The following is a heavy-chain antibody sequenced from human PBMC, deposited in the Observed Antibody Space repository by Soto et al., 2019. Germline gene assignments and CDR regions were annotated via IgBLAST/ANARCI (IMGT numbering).Heavy chain of an antibody. CDR2: MNPNSGNT. CDR1: GYTFTSYD. Sequence: GASVKVSCKASGYTFTSYDINWVRQATGQGLEWMGWMNPNSGNTGYAQKFQGRVTMTRNTSISTAYMELSSLRSEDTAVYYCAREVGGSSWPRGNWFDPWGQGILVTVYS. V-gene: IGHV1-8*01. CDR3: AREVGGSSWPRGNWFDP. D-gene: IGHD6-13*01. J-gene: IGHJ5*02.